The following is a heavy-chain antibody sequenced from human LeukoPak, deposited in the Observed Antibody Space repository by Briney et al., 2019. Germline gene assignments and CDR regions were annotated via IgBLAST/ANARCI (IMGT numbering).Heavy chain of an antibody. Sequence: PSETLSLTCAVSGYSITSPNWWGWVRQPPGKGLGWIGYIFSSGNAYYNPSLKSRISMSVDTSKNQFSLNLSSVTAVDTAVYYCARSVDGGNSPFDYWGQGTLVTVSS. J-gene: IGHJ4*02. CDR2: IFSSGNA. V-gene: IGHV4-28*01. D-gene: IGHD4-23*01. CDR1: GYSITSPNW. CDR3: ARSVDGGNSPFDY.